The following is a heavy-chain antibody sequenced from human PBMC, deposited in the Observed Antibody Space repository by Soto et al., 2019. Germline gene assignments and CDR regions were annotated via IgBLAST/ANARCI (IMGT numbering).Heavy chain of an antibody. V-gene: IGHV4-61*01. CDR3: AREGYSYRSRHFDY. D-gene: IGHD5-18*01. CDR2: ISYSGST. Sequence: SETLSLTCTVSGGSVSSGSYYWSWIRQPPGKGLEWIGYISYSGSTNYNPSLKSRVIISVDTSKNQFSLKLSSVTAADTAVYYCAREGYSYRSRHFDYWGQGTLVTVSS. CDR1: GGSVSSGSYY. J-gene: IGHJ4*02.